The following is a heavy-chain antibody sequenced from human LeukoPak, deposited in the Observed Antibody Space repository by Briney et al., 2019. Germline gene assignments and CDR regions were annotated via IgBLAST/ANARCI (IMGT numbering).Heavy chain of an antibody. CDR3: ARSGYLYDILTGYSDFDY. CDR1: GGSISSSSYY. Sequence: SETLSLTCTVSGGSISSSSYYWGWIRQPPGKGLEWIGSIYYSGSTYYNPSLKSRVTISVDTSKNQFSLKLSSVTAADTAVYYCARSGYLYDILTGYSDFDYWGQGTLVTVSS. V-gene: IGHV4-39*01. J-gene: IGHJ4*02. D-gene: IGHD3-9*01. CDR2: IYYSGST.